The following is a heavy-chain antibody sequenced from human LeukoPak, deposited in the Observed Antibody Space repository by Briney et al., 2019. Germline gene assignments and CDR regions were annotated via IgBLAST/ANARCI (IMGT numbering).Heavy chain of an antibody. CDR1: GFTFSSYS. CDR3: ARDYYDSSGSTDY. D-gene: IGHD3-22*01. CDR2: ISGDSRYI. V-gene: IGHV3-21*01. Sequence: GGSLRLSCAASGFTFSSYSMNWVRQAPGKGLEWVSAISGDSRYIYYADSVRGRFTISRDNAENSLYLQMNSLRAEDTAVYYCARDYYDSSGSTDYWGQGTLVTVSS. J-gene: IGHJ4*02.